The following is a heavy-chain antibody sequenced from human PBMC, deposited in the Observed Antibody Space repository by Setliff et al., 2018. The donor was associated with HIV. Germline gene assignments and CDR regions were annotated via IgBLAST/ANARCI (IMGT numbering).Heavy chain of an antibody. Sequence: ASETLSLTCTVSGGSINSRSYYWAWIRQPPGKGLEWVASIYFSGTPYYNPSLKNRVTISVDTSKNQFSLKLSSVTAADTAVYYCASLPPLYDSSGYYFDYWGQGTLVTV. V-gene: IGHV4-39*01. CDR2: IYFSGTP. J-gene: IGHJ4*02. CDR3: ASLPPLYDSSGYYFDY. D-gene: IGHD3-22*01. CDR1: GGSINSRSYY.